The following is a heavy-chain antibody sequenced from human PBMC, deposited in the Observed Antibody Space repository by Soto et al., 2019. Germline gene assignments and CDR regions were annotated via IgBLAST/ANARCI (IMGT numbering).Heavy chain of an antibody. CDR1: SGPSSSHN. Sequence: QVQLQQSGPGLVKPSETLSLTYTVSSGPSSSHNWGWIRQSPGRGLEWIGYVYNTGGTSYNPSLKSRVTISADTSANHISLTLSFVTAADTAIYYCVRQGIGSLHGLVDVWGQGTTVSVSS. J-gene: IGHJ6*02. CDR3: VRQGIGSLHGLVDV. CDR2: VYNTGGT. D-gene: IGHD1-26*01. V-gene: IGHV4-59*08.